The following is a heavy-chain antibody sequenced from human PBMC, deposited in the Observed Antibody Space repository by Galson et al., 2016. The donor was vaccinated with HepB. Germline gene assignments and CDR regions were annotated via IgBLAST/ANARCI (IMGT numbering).Heavy chain of an antibody. CDR3: ARDRWLQIDHAAYFYYYYMDV. CDR1: GFNSSSYG. V-gene: IGHV3-33*01. CDR2: IWYDGSNK. D-gene: IGHD5-24*01. J-gene: IGHJ6*03. Sequence: SLRLSCAASGFNSSSYGMHWVRQAPGKGLEWVAVIWYDGSNKYYADSVKGRFTISRDNSKNTLYLQMNSLRAEDTAVYYCARDRWLQIDHAAYFYYYYMDVWGKGTTVTVS.